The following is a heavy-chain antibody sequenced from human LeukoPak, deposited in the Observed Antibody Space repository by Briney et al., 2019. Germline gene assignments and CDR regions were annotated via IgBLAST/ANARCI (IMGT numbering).Heavy chain of an antibody. CDR1: GGSISSSSYY. Sequence: SETLSLTCTVSGGSISSSSYYWGWIRQPPGKGLEWIGSIYYSGSTYYNPSLKSRVTISVDTSKNQFSLKLSSVTAADTAVYHCARWWPLVRAFDYWGQGTLVTVSS. V-gene: IGHV4-39*01. CDR2: IYYSGST. D-gene: IGHD6-13*01. CDR3: ARWWPLVRAFDY. J-gene: IGHJ4*02.